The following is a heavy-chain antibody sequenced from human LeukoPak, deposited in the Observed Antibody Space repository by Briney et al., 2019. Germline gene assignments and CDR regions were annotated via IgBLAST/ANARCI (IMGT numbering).Heavy chain of an antibody. CDR1: DFIFTRYW. Sequence: PGGSLRLSCLASDFIFTRYWMTWVRQAPGKGLEWVANIREDGNKENYIDSVRGRFSISRDNAKNSLYLQMNSLRAEDMARYYCARDGGDIVVVTASYYYMDVWGKGTTVTVSS. J-gene: IGHJ6*03. CDR3: ARDGGDIVVVTASYYYMDV. CDR2: IREDGNKE. D-gene: IGHD2-21*02. V-gene: IGHV3-7*01.